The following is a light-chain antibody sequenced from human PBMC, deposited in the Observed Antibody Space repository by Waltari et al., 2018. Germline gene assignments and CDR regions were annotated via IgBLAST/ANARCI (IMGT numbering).Light chain of an antibody. J-gene: IGKJ4*01. CDR1: QSVSSY. CDR2: DSS. V-gene: IGKV3-11*01. Sequence: EIVLTQSPATLSLSPGERATLSCRASQSVSSYLTLYQQKPGQAPRLLIYDSSKGATCIPARFSGSGSGTDFTLTISSLEPEDFAVYYCQQRSNWPLTFGGGTKVEIK. CDR3: QQRSNWPLT.